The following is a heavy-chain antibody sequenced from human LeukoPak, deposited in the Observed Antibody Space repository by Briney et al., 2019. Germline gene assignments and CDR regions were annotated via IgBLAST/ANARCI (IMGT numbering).Heavy chain of an antibody. D-gene: IGHD6-13*01. CDR1: GYTFTSYA. J-gene: IGHJ4*02. CDR2: INPNSGGT. Sequence: ASVKVSCKASGYTFTSYAMNWVRQAPGQGLEWMGWINPNSGGTNYAQKFQGRVTMTRDTSISTAYMELSRLRSDDTAVYYCARAYSSQNYFDYWGQGTLVTVSS. V-gene: IGHV1-2*02. CDR3: ARAYSSQNYFDY.